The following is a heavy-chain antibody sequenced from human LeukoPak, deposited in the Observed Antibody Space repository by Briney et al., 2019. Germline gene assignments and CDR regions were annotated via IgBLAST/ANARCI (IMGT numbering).Heavy chain of an antibody. CDR3: AKDFSVGYSSGWYGFDY. Sequence: GGSLRLSCAASGFTFSTYAMSWVRQAPGKGLEWVSAISGGTGSTYYADSVKGRFTIPRDISKNTLYLQVNSLRAEDTGVYYCAKDFSVGYSSGWYGFDYWGQGTLVTVSS. D-gene: IGHD6-19*01. CDR1: GFTFSTYA. CDR2: ISGGTGST. J-gene: IGHJ4*02. V-gene: IGHV3-23*01.